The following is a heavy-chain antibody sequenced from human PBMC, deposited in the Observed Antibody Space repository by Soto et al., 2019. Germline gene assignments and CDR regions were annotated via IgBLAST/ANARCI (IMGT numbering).Heavy chain of an antibody. CDR3: AREVDTAMTNLFDP. Sequence: ASVKVSCKASGYTFTSYGISWVRQAPGQGLEWVGWISAYNGNTNYAQKLQGRVTMTTDTSTSTAYMELRSLRSDDTAVYYCAREVDTAMTNLFDPWAQGTLVTVSS. J-gene: IGHJ5*02. V-gene: IGHV1-18*01. CDR1: GYTFTSYG. CDR2: ISAYNGNT. D-gene: IGHD5-18*01.